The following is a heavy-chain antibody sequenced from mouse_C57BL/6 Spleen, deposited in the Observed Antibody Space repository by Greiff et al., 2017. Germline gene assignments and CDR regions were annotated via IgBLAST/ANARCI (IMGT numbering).Heavy chain of an antibody. D-gene: IGHD2-4*01. CDR3: ARSAYYDYIDY. CDR1: GYAFSSYW. J-gene: IGHJ2*01. V-gene: IGHV1-80*01. CDR2: IYPGDGDT. Sequence: QVQLKQSGAELVKPGASVKISCKASGYAFSSYWMNWVKQRPGKGLEWIGQIYPGDGDTNYNGKFKGKATLTADKSSSTAYMQLSSLTSEDSAVYFCARSAYYDYIDYWGQGTTLTVSS.